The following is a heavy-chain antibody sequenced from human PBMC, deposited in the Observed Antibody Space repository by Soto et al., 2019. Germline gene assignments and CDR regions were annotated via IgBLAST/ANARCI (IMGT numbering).Heavy chain of an antibody. CDR3: ARDMGGGYDWFDP. D-gene: IGHD5-18*01. V-gene: IGHV4-59*12. CDR1: GGSITSYY. Sequence: QVQLQESGPGLVKPSETLSLTCTVSGGSITSYYWNWIRQSPGKGLEWIGSVYYSGSTNYNPSLSSRVNISVDTPKNQFSLKLNSVTAADTAVYYSARDMGGGYDWFDPWGQGTLGTDSS. CDR2: VYYSGST. J-gene: IGHJ5*02.